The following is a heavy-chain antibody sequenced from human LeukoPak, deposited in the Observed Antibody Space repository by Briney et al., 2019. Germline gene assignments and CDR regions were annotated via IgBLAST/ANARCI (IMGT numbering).Heavy chain of an antibody. J-gene: IGHJ6*02. Sequence: PGGSLRLSCAAAGVTFDDYAMHLVRQAPGKGLEWVSGSSWNSGSIGYADSVKGRFTISRDNAKNSLYLQMNSLRAEDTALYYCAKDIGPSGAYYYYGMDVWGQGTTVTVSS. D-gene: IGHD3-16*01. CDR3: AKDIGPSGAYYYYGMDV. CDR2: SSWNSGSI. CDR1: GVTFDDYA. V-gene: IGHV3-9*01.